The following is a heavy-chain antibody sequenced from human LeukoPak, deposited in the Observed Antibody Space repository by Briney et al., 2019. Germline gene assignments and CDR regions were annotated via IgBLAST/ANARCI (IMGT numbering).Heavy chain of an antibody. V-gene: IGHV3-23*01. D-gene: IGHD2/OR15-2a*01. CDR3: AGHHPRNTFDF. Sequence: GGSLRLSCAASGFTLSNDAMSWGRQAPGKGREWGSAISAHGIKYYADAVKGRFSISRDNSKNTLSLQVNRLRVEDTAVYYCAGHHPRNTFDFWGQGTLVTVSS. J-gene: IGHJ4*02. CDR1: GFTLSNDA. CDR2: ISAHGIK.